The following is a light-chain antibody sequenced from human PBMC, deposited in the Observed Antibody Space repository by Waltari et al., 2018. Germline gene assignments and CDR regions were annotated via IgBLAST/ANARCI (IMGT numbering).Light chain of an antibody. CDR2: EVT. J-gene: IGLJ3*02. CDR1: SSDVARYDY. Sequence: QSALTQFPSASGSPGQSVTISCTGTSSDVARYDYVSWYQQHPGKAPKLVIYEVTKRPSGVPDRFSVSKSGNTASLTVSGLQAEDEAIYYCCSYGGSDNWVFGGGTKLTVL. V-gene: IGLV2-8*01. CDR3: CSYGGSDNWV.